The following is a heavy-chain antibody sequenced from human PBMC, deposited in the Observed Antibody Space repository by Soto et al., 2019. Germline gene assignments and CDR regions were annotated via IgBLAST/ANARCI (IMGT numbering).Heavy chain of an antibody. Sequence: VPLRVSCAASGVSINSFALSWVRKAPGQGMEWVSAISGGGDTTYYADPVKGGFTISRDNSKNMLYLQMNSLRAEDTAVYYCVKAGLDYGDGNGFDPTGQGILVTLPS. CDR2: ISGGGDTT. CDR1: GVSINSFA. D-gene: IGHD4-17*01. CDR3: VKAGLDYGDGNGFDP. V-gene: IGHV3-23*01. J-gene: IGHJ5*02.